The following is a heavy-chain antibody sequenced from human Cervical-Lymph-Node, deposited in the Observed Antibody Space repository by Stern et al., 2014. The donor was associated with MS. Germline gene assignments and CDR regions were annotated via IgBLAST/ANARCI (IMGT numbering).Heavy chain of an antibody. CDR2: IWYDGSNK. J-gene: IGHJ6*02. CDR1: GFTFSSYG. V-gene: IGHV3-33*01. D-gene: IGHD1-7*01. Sequence: DQLVESGGGVVQPGRSLRLSCAASGFTFSSYGMHWVRQAPGKGLEWVAVIWYDGSNKYYADSVKGRFTISRDNSKNTLYLQMNSLRAEDTAVYYCARDLIGTTYYGMDVWGQGTTVTVSS. CDR3: ARDLIGTTYYGMDV.